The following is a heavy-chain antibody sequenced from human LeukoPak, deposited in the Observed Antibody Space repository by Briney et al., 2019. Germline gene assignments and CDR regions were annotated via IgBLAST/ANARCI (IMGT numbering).Heavy chain of an antibody. D-gene: IGHD6-13*01. J-gene: IGHJ4*02. CDR1: GGSISSYY. Sequence: SETLSLTCTVSGGSISSYYWSWIRQPPGKGLEWIGYIYYSGSTNYNPSLKSRVTISVDTYKNQFSLKLSSVTAADTAVYYCARSYSSWYSYFDYWGQGTLVTVSS. CDR2: IYYSGST. CDR3: ARSYSSWYSYFDY. V-gene: IGHV4-59*01.